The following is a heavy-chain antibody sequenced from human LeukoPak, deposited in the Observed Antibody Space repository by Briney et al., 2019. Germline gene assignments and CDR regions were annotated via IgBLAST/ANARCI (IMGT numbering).Heavy chain of an antibody. J-gene: IGHJ4*02. D-gene: IGHD3-22*01. CDR1: GGTFSSYA. CDR3: AREWVDHYDSSGYPFDY. Sequence: SVKVSCKASGGTFSSYAISWVRQAPGQGLEWMGRIIPIFGTANYAQKFQGRVTITADKSTSTAYMELSSLRSEDTAVYYCAREWVDHYDSSGYPFDYWGQGTLVTVSS. V-gene: IGHV1-69*06. CDR2: IIPIFGTA.